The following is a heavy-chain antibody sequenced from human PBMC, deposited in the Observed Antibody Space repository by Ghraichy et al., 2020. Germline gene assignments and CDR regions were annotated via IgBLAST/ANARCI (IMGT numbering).Heavy chain of an antibody. CDR2: IRPKPNNYAT. J-gene: IGHJ3*02. CDR1: GFSFSGSA. CDR3: TRYDYDEYRFDAFDI. Sequence: GGSLRLSCAASGFSFSGSAMHWFRQASGKGLEWVGGIRPKPNNYATAYAVSVKGRFTIYRYDSQNTAYLQMNSLKTADTAVYYCTRYDYDEYRFDAFDIWGQGTMVTVSS. V-gene: IGHV3-73*01. D-gene: IGHD4-17*01.